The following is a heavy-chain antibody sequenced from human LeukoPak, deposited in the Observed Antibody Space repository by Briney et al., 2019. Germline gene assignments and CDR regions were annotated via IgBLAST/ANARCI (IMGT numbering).Heavy chain of an antibody. J-gene: IGHJ4*02. Sequence: RSLRLSCAASGFTLSSYGMHWVRQAPGKGLEWVAVISYDGSNKYYADSVKGRFTISRDNSKNTLYLQMNSLRAEDTAVYYCAKDQFGYCSSTSCYRAESNHWGQGTLVTVSS. CDR2: ISYDGSNK. CDR3: AKDQFGYCSSTSCYRAESNH. V-gene: IGHV3-30*18. CDR1: GFTLSSYG. D-gene: IGHD2-2*03.